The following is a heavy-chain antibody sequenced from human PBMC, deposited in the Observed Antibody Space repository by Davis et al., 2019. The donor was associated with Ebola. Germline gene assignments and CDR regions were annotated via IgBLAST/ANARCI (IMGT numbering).Heavy chain of an antibody. V-gene: IGHV4-34*01. J-gene: IGHJ4*02. CDR1: GGSISSHY. CDR2: INHSGRN. Sequence: SETLSLTCTVLGGSISSHYWSWNRQPEGKGLEWIGEINHSGRNSYNPSLKRRVSISVEPSKNQFSMKLTSVTAADTALYYCARIRSRTRYYSGDTCYSFFDYWGQGALVTVSS. CDR3: ARIRSRTRYYSGDTCYSFFDY. D-gene: IGHD2-15*01.